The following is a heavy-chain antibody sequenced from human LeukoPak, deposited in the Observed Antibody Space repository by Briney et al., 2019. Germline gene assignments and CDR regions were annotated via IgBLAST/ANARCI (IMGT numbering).Heavy chain of an antibody. Sequence: GGSLRLSRAASGFTFSSYAMHWVRQAPGKGLEWVAVISYDGSNKYYADSAKGRFTISRDNSKNTLYLQMNSLRAEDTAVYYCAREADSSGYYYALYDYWGQGTLVTVSS. J-gene: IGHJ4*02. V-gene: IGHV3-30-3*01. D-gene: IGHD3-22*01. CDR1: GFTFSSYA. CDR2: ISYDGSNK. CDR3: AREADSSGYYYALYDY.